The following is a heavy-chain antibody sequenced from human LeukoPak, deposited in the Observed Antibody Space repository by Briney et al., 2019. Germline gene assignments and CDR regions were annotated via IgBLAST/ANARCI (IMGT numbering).Heavy chain of an antibody. D-gene: IGHD2-15*01. Sequence: SDTLSLTCTVSDGPIRSHYWTWIRQSPVKGLEWIGDISNSGSTKYNPSLQSRVTISIDTSKSQFSLRLSSVTAADTAVYYCGRDALVGYFSYYYIDVWGKGITVTVSS. CDR1: DGPIRSHY. V-gene: IGHV4-59*11. CDR2: ISNSGST. J-gene: IGHJ6*03. CDR3: GRDALVGYFSYYYIDV.